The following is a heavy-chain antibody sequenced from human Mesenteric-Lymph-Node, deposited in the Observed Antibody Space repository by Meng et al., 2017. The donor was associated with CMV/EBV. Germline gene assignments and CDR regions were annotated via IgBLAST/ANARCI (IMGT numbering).Heavy chain of an antibody. CDR3: ARTGGADDYINVWFDP. J-gene: IGHJ5*02. Sequence: GESLKISCEASGFTLSSYAMSWVRQAPGKGLEWVSTIRVSGSSTYYTDSVKGRFTISRDTTKNTLYLQMNNLRAEDTDEYYCARTGGADDYINVWFDPWGQGTLVTVSS. CDR2: IRVSGSST. CDR1: GFTLSSYA. D-gene: IGHD4-11*01. V-gene: IGHV3-23*01.